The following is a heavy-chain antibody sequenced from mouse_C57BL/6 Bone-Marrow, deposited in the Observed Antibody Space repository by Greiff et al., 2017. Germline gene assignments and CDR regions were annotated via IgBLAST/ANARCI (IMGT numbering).Heavy chain of an antibody. CDR2: ISPSDSET. CDR3: ARTSITTVAYVMDY. CDR1: GYTFPSYW. Sequence: VQLQQPGAELVRPGSSVKLSCQASGYTFPSYWMDWVQPRPGQGLEWIGNISPSDSETHYNQKFKDKATLTVDKSSSTAYMQLSSLMSEDSAVYYFARTSITTVAYVMDYWGQGTSVTVSS. V-gene: IGHV1-61*01. D-gene: IGHD1-1*01. J-gene: IGHJ4*01.